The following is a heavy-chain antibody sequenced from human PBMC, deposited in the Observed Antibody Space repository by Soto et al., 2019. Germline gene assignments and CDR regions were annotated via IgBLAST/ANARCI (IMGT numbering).Heavy chain of an antibody. CDR3: ARDDSGSIGVDFDY. CDR1: GGTFSSYA. CDR2: IIPIFGTA. V-gene: IGHV1-69*13. J-gene: IGHJ4*02. D-gene: IGHD6-19*01. Sequence: ASVKVSCKASGGTFSSYAISWVRQAPGQGLEWMGGIIPIFGTANYAQKFQGRVTITADESTSTAYMELSSLRSEDTAVYYCARDDSGSIGVDFDYWGQGTLVTVSS.